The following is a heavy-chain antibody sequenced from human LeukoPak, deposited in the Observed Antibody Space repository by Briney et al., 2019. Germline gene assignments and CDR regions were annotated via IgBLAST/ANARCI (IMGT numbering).Heavy chain of an antibody. J-gene: IGHJ3*02. Sequence: PGGSLRLSCAASGFTFSDYYMSWIRQAPGKGLEWVSYISSSGSTIYYADSVKGRFTISRDNSKNTLYLQMNSLRAEDTAVYYCAKDLSITMIVVVNGYAFDIWGQGTMVTVSS. V-gene: IGHV3-11*01. CDR3: AKDLSITMIVVVNGYAFDI. CDR2: ISSSGSTI. D-gene: IGHD3-22*01. CDR1: GFTFSDYY.